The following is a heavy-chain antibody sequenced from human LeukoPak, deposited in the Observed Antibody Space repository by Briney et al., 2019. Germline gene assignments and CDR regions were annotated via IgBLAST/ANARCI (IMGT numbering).Heavy chain of an antibody. Sequence: PSETLSLTCTVSGGSISSYYWSWIRQPPGKGLEWIGYIHYSGSTNYNPSLKSRVIISVDTSKNQFSLKLSSVTAADTAVYYCAREAPICSGGTCYDYWGQGTLV. V-gene: IGHV4-59*01. CDR2: IHYSGST. D-gene: IGHD2-15*01. CDR3: AREAPICSGGTCYDY. J-gene: IGHJ4*02. CDR1: GGSISSYY.